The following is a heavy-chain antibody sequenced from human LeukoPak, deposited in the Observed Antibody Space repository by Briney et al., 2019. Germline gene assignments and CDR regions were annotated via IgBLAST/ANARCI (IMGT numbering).Heavy chain of an antibody. CDR1: GDSVSSNSVA. D-gene: IGHD7-27*01. CDR3: AGGTGVFDY. Sequence: SQTLSLTCAISGDSVSSNSVAWNWIRQSPSRGLEWLGRTYYRSKWYNDYAVSVESRITINPDTSKNQFSLRLNSVTPEDTAVYYCAGGTGVFDYWGQGTLDTVSS. J-gene: IGHJ4*02. V-gene: IGHV6-1*01. CDR2: TYYRSKWYN.